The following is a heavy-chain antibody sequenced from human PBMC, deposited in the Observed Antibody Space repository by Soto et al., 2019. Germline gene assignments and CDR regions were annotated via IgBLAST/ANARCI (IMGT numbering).Heavy chain of an antibody. Sequence: SETLSLTCAVSGVSISSGGYSWSWIRQPPGKGLEWIGYIYHSGSTYYNPSLKSRVTMSVDRSKNQFSLKLSSVTAADTAVYYCARTPFPWGQGTLVTVSS. CDR2: IYHSGST. D-gene: IGHD2-15*01. V-gene: IGHV4-30-2*01. CDR3: ARTPFP. CDR1: GVSISSGGYS. J-gene: IGHJ5*02.